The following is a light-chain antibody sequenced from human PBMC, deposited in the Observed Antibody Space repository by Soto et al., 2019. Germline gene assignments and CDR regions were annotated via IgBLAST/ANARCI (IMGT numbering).Light chain of an antibody. CDR1: NSNIGSNT. J-gene: IGLJ3*02. Sequence: QLVLTQPPSASGTPGQRVTISCSGSNSNIGSNTVNWYQQLPGTAPKLLIYSNNQRPSGVPDRFSGSKSGTSASLAISGLQSEDEADYYCAAWDDSLVWVFGGGTKLTVL. CDR2: SNN. CDR3: AAWDDSLVWV. V-gene: IGLV1-44*01.